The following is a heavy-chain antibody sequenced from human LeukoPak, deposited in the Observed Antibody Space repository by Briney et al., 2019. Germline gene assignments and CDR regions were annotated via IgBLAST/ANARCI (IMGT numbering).Heavy chain of an antibody. CDR1: GFTFDDYA. V-gene: IGHV3-43*02. Sequence: GGSLRLSCAASGFTFDDYAMHWVRKAPGKGLEWVSLISGDGGSTYYADSVKGRFTISRDNSKNSLYLQMNSLRTEDTALYYCAKAGRLGLRYYFDYWGQGTLVTVSS. D-gene: IGHD3-16*01. J-gene: IGHJ4*02. CDR3: AKAGRLGLRYYFDY. CDR2: ISGDGGST.